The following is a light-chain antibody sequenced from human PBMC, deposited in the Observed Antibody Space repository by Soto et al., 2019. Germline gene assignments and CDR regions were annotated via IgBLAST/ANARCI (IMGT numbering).Light chain of an antibody. CDR2: DAS. Sequence: AIQLTQSPSSLSASVGDRVTITCRASQGISSALAWYQQKPGKAPKLLIYDASSLESGVPSRFSGSGSGTDFTLAISSLQPEDFATYYCQQFNSYLYTFGQGTKLEIK. CDR1: QGISSA. CDR3: QQFNSYLYT. V-gene: IGKV1-13*02. J-gene: IGKJ2*01.